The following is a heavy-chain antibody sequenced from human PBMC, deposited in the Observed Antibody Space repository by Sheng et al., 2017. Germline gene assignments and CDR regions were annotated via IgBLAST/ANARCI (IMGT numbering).Heavy chain of an antibody. CDR3: ASGDFDI. J-gene: IGHJ3*02. CDR1: GGSYSSSSYY. V-gene: IGHV4-61*02. D-gene: IGHD3-10*01. Sequence: QVQLQESGPGLVKPSQTLSLTCTVSGGSYSSSSYYWSWIRQPAGRDWSGLGVSITVGAPTTTPPQESSHHINDTSKDQFSMELTSVTAADTAVYYCASGDFDIWGQGTMVTVSS. CDR2: SITVGAP.